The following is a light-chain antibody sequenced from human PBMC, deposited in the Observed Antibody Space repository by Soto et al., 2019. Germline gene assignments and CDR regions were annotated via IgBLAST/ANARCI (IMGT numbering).Light chain of an antibody. CDR3: QQYNAWPLS. Sequence: IVMTQSPATLSVSPGERATLSCRASQRISSDVAWYRQKPGQPPTLILYGASTRAIGIRARFSGSGSGTEFNLTINRLQSEDFGTYYCQQYNAWPLSFGGGTKVDIK. J-gene: IGKJ4*01. V-gene: IGKV3-15*01. CDR1: QRISSD. CDR2: GAS.